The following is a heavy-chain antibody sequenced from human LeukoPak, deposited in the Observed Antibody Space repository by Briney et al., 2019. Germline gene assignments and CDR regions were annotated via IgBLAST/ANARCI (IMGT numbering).Heavy chain of an antibody. CDR2: INHSGST. Sequence: PSETLSLTCAVYGGSFSGYYWSWIRQPPGKGLEWIEEINHSGSTNYNPSLKSRVTISVDTSKNQFSLKLSSVTAADTAVYYCARVMGTIFGVVNWFDPWGQGTLVTVSS. J-gene: IGHJ5*02. CDR1: GGSFSGYY. D-gene: IGHD3-3*01. CDR3: ARVMGTIFGVVNWFDP. V-gene: IGHV4-34*01.